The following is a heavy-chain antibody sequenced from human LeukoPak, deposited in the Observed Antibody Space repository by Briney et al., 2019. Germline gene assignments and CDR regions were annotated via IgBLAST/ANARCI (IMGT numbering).Heavy chain of an antibody. Sequence: ASVKVSCKVSGYTLTELSMHWVRQAPGKGLEWRGGFDPEDGETIYAQKFQGRVTMTEDTSTDTAYMELSSLRSEDTAVYYCATNVAAWTVGVGELGDPQYFDYWGQGTLVTVSS. CDR3: ATNVAAWTVGVGELGDPQYFDY. D-gene: IGHD4-23*01. V-gene: IGHV1-24*01. CDR1: GYTLTELS. J-gene: IGHJ4*02. CDR2: FDPEDGET.